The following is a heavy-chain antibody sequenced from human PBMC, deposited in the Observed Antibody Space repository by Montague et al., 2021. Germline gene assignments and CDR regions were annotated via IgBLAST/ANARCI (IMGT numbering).Heavy chain of an antibody. Sequence: SETLSLTCTVSRSLINSDYYWGWIRQPPGKVLEWVGSVSHGGRTYCNPSLKRRVTISVDTSNNHFSLKLSSVTAADTAMYYCAVGSESAWELLHHWGQGILVTVSS. CDR2: VSHGGRT. D-gene: IGHD1-26*01. J-gene: IGHJ5*02. CDR3: AVGSESAWELLHH. V-gene: IGHV4-38-2*02. CDR1: RSLINSDYY.